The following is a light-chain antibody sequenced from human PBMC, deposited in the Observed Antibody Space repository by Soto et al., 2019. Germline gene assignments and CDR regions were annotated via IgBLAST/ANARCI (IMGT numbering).Light chain of an antibody. CDR1: QSVSSSY. Sequence: EFVLTQSPGTLSLSPGERATLSCRASQSVSSSYLAWYQQKPGQAPRILIYGASTRATGIPDRFSGSGSGTDFTLTISSLEPEEFALYYCQQYGSSPPLTFGGGTKVEIK. V-gene: IGKV3-20*01. J-gene: IGKJ4*01. CDR2: GAS. CDR3: QQYGSSPPLT.